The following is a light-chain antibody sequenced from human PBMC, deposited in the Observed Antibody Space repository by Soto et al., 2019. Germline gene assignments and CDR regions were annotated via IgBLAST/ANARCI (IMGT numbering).Light chain of an antibody. CDR2: EGS. J-gene: IGLJ2*01. Sequence: QSALTQPPSASGSPGQSVTISCTGTSSDVGTYKFVSWYQQHPGKAPKLMIYEGSKRPSGVSNRFSGSKSGNTASLTISGLQAEDEADYYCCSCAGSNTWVFGGGTKVTVL. V-gene: IGLV2-23*01. CDR3: CSCAGSNTWV. CDR1: SSDVGTYKF.